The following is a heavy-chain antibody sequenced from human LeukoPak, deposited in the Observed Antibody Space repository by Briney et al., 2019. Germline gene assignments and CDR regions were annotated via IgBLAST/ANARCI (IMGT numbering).Heavy chain of an antibody. CDR3: ARLSSHYGDYKVDP. V-gene: IGHV1-8*01. CDR2: INPHSGKT. Sequence: ASVKVSCKTSGYPFRNYDINWVRQATGQGLEWMGWINPHSGKTGYAQKFQGRVTTTTDTSANTAYMDLSSLRSEDTAVYYCARLSSHYGDYKVDPWGQGTLVTVSS. D-gene: IGHD4-17*01. CDR1: GYPFRNYD. J-gene: IGHJ5*02.